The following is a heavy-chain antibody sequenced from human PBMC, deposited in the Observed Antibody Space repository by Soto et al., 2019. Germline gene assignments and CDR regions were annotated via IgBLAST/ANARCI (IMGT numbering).Heavy chain of an antibody. Sequence: QITLKESGPTLVKPTQTLTLTCAFSGFSLSTSGVGVGWIRQPPGKALEWLALIYWDDDKRYSPSLKSRLTITKDTSKNQVVLTMTNMDPVDTATYYCAHVYGGYDNFDYWGQGTLVTVSS. CDR2: IYWDDDK. V-gene: IGHV2-5*02. J-gene: IGHJ4*02. D-gene: IGHD5-12*01. CDR1: GFSLSTSGVG. CDR3: AHVYGGYDNFDY.